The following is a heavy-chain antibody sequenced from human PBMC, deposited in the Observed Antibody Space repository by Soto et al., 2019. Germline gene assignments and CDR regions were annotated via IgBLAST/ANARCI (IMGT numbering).Heavy chain of an antibody. Sequence: QVQLVESGGGVVQPGRSLRLSCAVSGFTFSSYVMHWVRQAPGKGLEWVAVISYDGSNKYYADSVEGRFTISRDNSKNTLDLQMNSLRTEDTAVYYCARDPRSTGSYSPQVTQYYYGMDVWGQGTTVTFSS. CDR1: GFTFSSYV. J-gene: IGHJ6*02. V-gene: IGHV3-30-3*01. CDR3: ARDPRSTGSYSPQVTQYYYGMDV. D-gene: IGHD3-10*01. CDR2: ISYDGSNK.